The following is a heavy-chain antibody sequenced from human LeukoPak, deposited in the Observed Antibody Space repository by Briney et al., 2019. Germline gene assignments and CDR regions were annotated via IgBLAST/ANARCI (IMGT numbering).Heavy chain of an antibody. CDR3: ARDVGFNNGWPA. CDR1: GITLSNYG. V-gene: IGHV3-23*01. J-gene: IGHJ5*02. D-gene: IGHD6-19*01. Sequence: GGSLRLSCAVSGITLSNYGMSWVRQAPGKGLERVAGISGGAGGTTYADSVKGRSTISRDNAKNSLFLQMNSLRVEDTAVYYCARDVGFNNGWPAWGQGTLVTVSS. CDR2: ISGGAGGT.